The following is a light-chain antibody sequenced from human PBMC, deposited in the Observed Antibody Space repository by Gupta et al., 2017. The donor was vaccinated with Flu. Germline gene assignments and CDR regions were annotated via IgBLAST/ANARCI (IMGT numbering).Light chain of an antibody. CDR2: AAS. CDR1: QSISSH. Sequence: PSSLSASVGDRVTITCRASQSISSHLNWYQQKPGKAPKLLIYAASSLQSGVPSRFSGSGSGTDFTLSVSSLQPEDFATYYCQQSDSAPATFGGGTKVEIK. CDR3: QQSDSAPAT. V-gene: IGKV1-39*01. J-gene: IGKJ4*01.